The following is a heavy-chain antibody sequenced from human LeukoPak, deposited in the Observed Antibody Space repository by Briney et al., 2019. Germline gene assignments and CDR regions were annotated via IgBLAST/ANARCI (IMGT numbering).Heavy chain of an antibody. Sequence: GGSLRLSCAASGFTFDDYGMHWVRQAPGKGLEWVSLISGDGGSTYYADSVKGRFTISRDNSKNSLYLQMNSLRTEGTALYYCAKAGWGVTYFDYWGQGTLVTVSS. CDR1: GFTFDDYG. J-gene: IGHJ4*02. CDR3: AKAGWGVTYFDY. D-gene: IGHD2-21*02. V-gene: IGHV3-43*02. CDR2: ISGDGGST.